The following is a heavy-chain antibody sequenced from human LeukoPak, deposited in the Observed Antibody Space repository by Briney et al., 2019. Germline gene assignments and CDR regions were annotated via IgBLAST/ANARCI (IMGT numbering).Heavy chain of an antibody. D-gene: IGHD5-18*01. J-gene: IGHJ4*02. Sequence: GGSLRLSCAASGFTFSNAWMSWVRQAPGKGLEWASVIYSGGSTYYADSVKGRFTISRDNSKNTLYLQMNSLRAEDTAVYYCARNSYGTGYFDYWGQGTLVTVSS. CDR1: GFTFSNAW. V-gene: IGHV3-53*01. CDR3: ARNSYGTGYFDY. CDR2: IYSGGST.